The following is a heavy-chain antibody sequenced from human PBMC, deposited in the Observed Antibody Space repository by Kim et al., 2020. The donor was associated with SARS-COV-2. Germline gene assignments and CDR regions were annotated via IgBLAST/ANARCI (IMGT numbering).Heavy chain of an antibody. CDR2: INHSGST. Sequence: SETLSLTCAVYGGSFSGYYWSWIRQPPGKGLEWIGEINHSGSTNYNPSLKSRVTISVDTSKNQFSLKLSSVPAADTAVYYCARGGRGTVTTWSQSTHRTFFDYWGQGTLVTVSS. CDR1: GGSFSGYY. D-gene: IGHD4-4*01. V-gene: IGHV4-34*01. J-gene: IGHJ4*02. CDR3: ARGGRGTVTTWSQSTHRTFFDY.